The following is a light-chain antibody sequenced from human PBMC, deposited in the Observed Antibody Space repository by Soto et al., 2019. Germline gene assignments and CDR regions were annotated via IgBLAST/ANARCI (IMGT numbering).Light chain of an antibody. CDR2: DAS. Sequence: EIVLTQSPATLSLSPGERATLSCRASQSVGSHLARYQQKGGQAPRLLIYDASKRVPGIPARFSGSGSGTDFTLTISSLEPEDFAVYYCQQCDNGPPITFVQGTRLEIK. CDR1: QSVGSH. J-gene: IGKJ5*01. CDR3: QQCDNGPPIT. V-gene: IGKV3-11*01.